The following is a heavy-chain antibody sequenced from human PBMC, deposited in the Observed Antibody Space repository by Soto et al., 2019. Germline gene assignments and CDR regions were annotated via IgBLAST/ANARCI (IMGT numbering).Heavy chain of an antibody. Sequence: GASVKVSCKASGVTFRSYAISWVRQAPGQGLEWMGGIIPIFGTANYAQKFQGRVTIAEEESTSTAYMELSRLRSEDTAGDYCAGGYSSGWRTAAWDYWCQGTLLTLS. CDR1: GVTFRSYA. V-gene: IGHV1-69*13. CDR2: IIPIFGTA. D-gene: IGHD6-19*01. CDR3: AGGYSSGWRTAAWDY. J-gene: IGHJ4*02.